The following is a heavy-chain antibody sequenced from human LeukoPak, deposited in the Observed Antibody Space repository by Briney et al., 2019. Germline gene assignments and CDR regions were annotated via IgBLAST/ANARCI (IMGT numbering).Heavy chain of an antibody. CDR2: IKSKTDGGTT. Sequence: PGGSLRLSCAASGFTFSNAWMSWVRQAPGKGLEWVGRIKSKTDGGTTDYAAPVKGRFTISRDDSKNTLYLQMNSLKTEDTAVYYCTTDVRTRTGTTYPRRGKFDYWGQGTLVTVSS. D-gene: IGHD1-7*01. J-gene: IGHJ4*02. CDR3: TTDVRTRTGTTYPRRGKFDY. CDR1: GFTFSNAW. V-gene: IGHV3-15*01.